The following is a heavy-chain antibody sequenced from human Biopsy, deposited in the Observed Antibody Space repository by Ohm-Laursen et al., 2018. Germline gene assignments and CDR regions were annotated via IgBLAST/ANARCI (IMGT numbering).Heavy chain of an antibody. CDR1: GGTFSNYA. V-gene: IGHV1-69*17. CDR3: ATPFQYYDSWGGYPPFDH. D-gene: IGHD3-3*01. J-gene: IGHJ4*02. Sequence: SSVKVSCKPSGGTFSNYAISWVRQAPGEGLEWMGGIIAVSGLVNYAPKFQGRVSITADKSTTTAYMELSNLKSEDTAVYYCATPFQYYDSWGGYPPFDHWGQGTLVTVSS. CDR2: IIAVSGLV.